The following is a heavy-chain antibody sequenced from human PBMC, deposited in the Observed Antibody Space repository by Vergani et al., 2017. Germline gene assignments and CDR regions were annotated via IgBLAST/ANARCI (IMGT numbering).Heavy chain of an antibody. CDR3: ARVMYRNEASTGYRLEGMDI. CDR1: GGSFNTYY. Sequence: QVQLEESGPGLVKPSETLSLTCTVSGGSFNTYYWSWIRQSPGKGLEWIGYIYSTGSTNYNPSLNSRVTRSVDTSKNQFSLKLMSVTAADTAVYFCARVMYRNEASTGYRLEGMDIWGQGTTGT. D-gene: IGHD3-9*01. CDR2: IYSTGST. J-gene: IGHJ6*02. V-gene: IGHV4-59*13.